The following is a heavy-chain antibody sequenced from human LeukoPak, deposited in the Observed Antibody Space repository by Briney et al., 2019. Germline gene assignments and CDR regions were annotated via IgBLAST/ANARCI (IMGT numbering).Heavy chain of an antibody. CDR3: VTGRYSYGWYDH. V-gene: IGHV4-59*13. J-gene: IGHJ5*02. CDR2: MYYGGSP. D-gene: IGHD1-26*01. CDR1: GGPISSFY. Sequence: SETLSLTCTVSGGPISSFYWSWIRQPPGKGLEWIGYMYYGGSPNYNPSPKSRVITSLDTSKNQFSLKLNSVTTADTAVYYCVTGRYSYGWYDHWGQGILVTVSS.